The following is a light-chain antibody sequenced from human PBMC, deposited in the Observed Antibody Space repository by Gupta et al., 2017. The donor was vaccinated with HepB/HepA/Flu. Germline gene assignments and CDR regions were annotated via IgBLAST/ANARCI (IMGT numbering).Light chain of an antibody. V-gene: IGLV6-57*02. Sequence: NLMLTQPHSVSESPGKTVTISCTGSSGSIATNYVQWYQQRPGSAPTTVIYEDSERPSGVPDRFSGSIDRSSNSASLTISGLKTEDDAYYYCQSYDDTNWVFGGGTKLTVL. CDR2: EDS. CDR1: SGSIATNY. J-gene: IGLJ3*02. CDR3: QSYDDTNWV.